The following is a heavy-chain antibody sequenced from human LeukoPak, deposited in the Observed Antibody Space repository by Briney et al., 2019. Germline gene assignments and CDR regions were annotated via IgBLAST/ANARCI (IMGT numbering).Heavy chain of an antibody. V-gene: IGHV3-7*01. D-gene: IGHD2-15*01. CDR3: ARDATRGGDFDS. Sequence: GGSLGLSCAASGFAFRSYWMGWVRQTPGKGLEWLANINEDGSTTYYVDSVKGRFTISRNNADNSLYLQMDSLRAEDTAVYYCARDATRGGDFDSWGQGTLVTVSS. J-gene: IGHJ4*02. CDR2: INEDGSTT. CDR1: GFAFRSYW.